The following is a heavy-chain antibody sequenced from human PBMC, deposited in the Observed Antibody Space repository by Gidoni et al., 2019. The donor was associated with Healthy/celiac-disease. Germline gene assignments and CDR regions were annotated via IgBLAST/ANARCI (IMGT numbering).Heavy chain of an antibody. Sequence: QVQLVQSGAEVKKPGSSVKVSCKASGGTFSSYAISWGRQAPGKGLEWMGGIIPIFGTANYAQKFQGRVTITADESTSTAYMELSSLRSEDTAVYYCARDQDCSGGSCYSYYYYGMDVWGQGTTVTVSS. D-gene: IGHD2-15*01. CDR3: ARDQDCSGGSCYSYYYYGMDV. V-gene: IGHV1-69*01. J-gene: IGHJ6*02. CDR2: IIPIFGTA. CDR1: GGTFSSYA.